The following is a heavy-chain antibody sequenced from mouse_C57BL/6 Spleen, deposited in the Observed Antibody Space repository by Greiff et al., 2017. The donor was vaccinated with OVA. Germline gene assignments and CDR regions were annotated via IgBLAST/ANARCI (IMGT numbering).Heavy chain of an antibody. Sequence: QVQLQQPGAELVKPGASVKLSCKASGFTFTSYWMQWVKQRPGQGLEWIGEIDTSDSYTNYTQKFKGKVTLTVDTSCSTVYMQLSSLTSEDSAVYYCASEGTGTKYFDVWGTGTTVTVSS. CDR3: ASEGTGTKYFDV. D-gene: IGHD4-1*01. V-gene: IGHV1-50*01. J-gene: IGHJ1*03. CDR1: GFTFTSYW. CDR2: IDTSDSYT.